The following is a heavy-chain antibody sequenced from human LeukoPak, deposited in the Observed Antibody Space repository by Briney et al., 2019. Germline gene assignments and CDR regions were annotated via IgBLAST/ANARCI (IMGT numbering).Heavy chain of an antibody. Sequence: SETLSLTCTVSGGSISSYYWSWIRQPAGKGLEWIGRIYTSGSTNYNSSLKSRVTMSVDTSKNQFSLKLSSVTAADTAVYYCARDFLHSFKGGWFDPWGQGTLVTVSS. J-gene: IGHJ5*02. D-gene: IGHD2-15*01. CDR2: IYTSGST. CDR3: ARDFLHSFKGGWFDP. V-gene: IGHV4-4*07. CDR1: GGSISSYY.